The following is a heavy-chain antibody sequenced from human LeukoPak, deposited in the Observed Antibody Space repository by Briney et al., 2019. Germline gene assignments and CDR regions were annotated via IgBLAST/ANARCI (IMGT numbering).Heavy chain of an antibody. D-gene: IGHD1-7*01. CDR3: ARARREDNWNYGATPYYMDV. J-gene: IGHJ6*03. CDR2: MNPNSGNT. V-gene: IGHV1-8*01. Sequence: ASVKVSCKASGYTFTSYDINWVRQATGQGLEWMGWMNPNSGNTGYAQKFQGRVTMTRNTSISTAYMELSSLRSEDTAVYYCARARREDNWNYGATPYYMDVWGKGTTVTVSS. CDR1: GYTFTSYD.